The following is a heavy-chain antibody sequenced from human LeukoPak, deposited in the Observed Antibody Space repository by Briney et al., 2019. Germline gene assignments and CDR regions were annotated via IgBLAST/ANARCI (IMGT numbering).Heavy chain of an antibody. CDR3: ASSGWYSTPNWFDP. V-gene: IGHV3-7*01. CDR2: IKEDGSEK. CDR1: GFTFSSYW. J-gene: IGHJ5*02. D-gene: IGHD6-19*01. Sequence: GGSLRLSCAASGFTFSSYWMSWVRQAPGKGLEWVASIKEDGSEKYYVDSVKGRFTISRDNAKNSLYLQMNSLRAEDTAMYYCASSGWYSTPNWFDPWGQGTLVIVSS.